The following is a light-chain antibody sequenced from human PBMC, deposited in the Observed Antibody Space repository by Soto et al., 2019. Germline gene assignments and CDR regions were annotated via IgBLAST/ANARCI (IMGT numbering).Light chain of an antibody. CDR1: QSVSRTY. CDR2: ATS. J-gene: IGKJ1*01. CDR3: QQYGSSPRT. Sequence: EIVLTQSPGTLSLSPGERATLSCRASQSVSRTYLAWYQQKPGQAPRLLISATSSRATGIPDRFSGSGSGTDFTLTISRLEPEDVAVYYCQQYGSSPRTFGNGTKVEIK. V-gene: IGKV3-20*01.